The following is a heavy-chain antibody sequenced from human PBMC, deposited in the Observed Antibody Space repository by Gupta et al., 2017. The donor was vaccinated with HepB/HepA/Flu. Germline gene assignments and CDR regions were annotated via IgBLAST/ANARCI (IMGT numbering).Heavy chain of an antibody. J-gene: IGHJ3*02. CDR3: ARPQTYYIGDGFDI. D-gene: IGHD3-10*01. V-gene: IGHV5-51*01. Sequence: GWLRQMPGKGLEGMGSIYPGDSDTRYSPAFQGQVTISADKSISTAYLQWISLKASDSAMYYCARPQTYYIGDGFDIWGQGTMITVSS. CDR2: IYPGDSDT.